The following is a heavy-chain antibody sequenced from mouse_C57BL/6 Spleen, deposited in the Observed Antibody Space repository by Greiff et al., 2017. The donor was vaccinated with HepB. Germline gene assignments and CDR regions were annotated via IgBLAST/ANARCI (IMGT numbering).Heavy chain of an antibody. Sequence: EVKLMESGGGLVKPGGSLKLSCAASGFTFSDYGMHWVRQAPEKGLEWVAYISSGSSTIYYADTVKGRFTISRDNAKNTLFLQMTSLRSEDTAMYYCARVGYGSSPYYFDYWGQGTTLTVSS. D-gene: IGHD1-1*01. V-gene: IGHV5-17*01. CDR2: ISSGSSTI. CDR1: GFTFSDYG. CDR3: ARVGYGSSPYYFDY. J-gene: IGHJ2*01.